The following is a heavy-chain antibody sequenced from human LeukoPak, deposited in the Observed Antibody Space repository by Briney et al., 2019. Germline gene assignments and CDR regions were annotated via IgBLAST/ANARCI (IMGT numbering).Heavy chain of an antibody. CDR3: AKGDSIGGYSGYDWGYYFDY. J-gene: IGHJ4*02. D-gene: IGHD5-12*01. CDR1: GFTFSSYA. CDR2: ISGSGGST. V-gene: IGHV3-23*01. Sequence: PGGSLRLSCAASGFTFSSYAMSWVRQAPGKGLEWVSAISGSGGSTYYADSVKGRFTISRDNSKNTLYLQMNSLRAEDTAVYYCAKGDSIGGYSGYDWGYYFDYWGQGTLVTVSS.